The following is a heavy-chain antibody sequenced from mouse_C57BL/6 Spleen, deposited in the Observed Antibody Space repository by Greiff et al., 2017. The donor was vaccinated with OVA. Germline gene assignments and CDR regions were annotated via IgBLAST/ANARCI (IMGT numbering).Heavy chain of an antibody. D-gene: IGHD2-4*01. Sequence: QVHVKQSGAELARPGASVKMSCKASGYTFTSYTMHWVKQRPGQGLEWIGYINPSSGYTKYNQKFKDKATLTADKSSSTAYMQLSSLTSEDSAVYYCARRNYDYDDYFDYWGQGTTLTVSS. CDR1: GYTFTSYT. CDR2: INPSSGYT. CDR3: ARRNYDYDDYFDY. V-gene: IGHV1-4*01. J-gene: IGHJ2*01.